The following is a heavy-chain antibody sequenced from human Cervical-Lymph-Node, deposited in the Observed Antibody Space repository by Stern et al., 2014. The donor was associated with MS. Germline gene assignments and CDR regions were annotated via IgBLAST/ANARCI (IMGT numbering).Heavy chain of an antibody. CDR2: INWNSSNI. V-gene: IGHV3-9*01. J-gene: IGHJ4*02. CDR1: GFTFDDYG. CDR3: AKAGYDILTGYIYYFDY. Sequence: EVQLVESGGGLVQPGRSLRLSCAASGFTFDDYGMHWVRQAPGKGLEWVSGINWNSSNIGYAASVKGRFTISRDNAKNSLYLQMNSLRAEDTALYYCAKAGYDILTGYIYYFDYWGQGTLVTVSS. D-gene: IGHD3-9*01.